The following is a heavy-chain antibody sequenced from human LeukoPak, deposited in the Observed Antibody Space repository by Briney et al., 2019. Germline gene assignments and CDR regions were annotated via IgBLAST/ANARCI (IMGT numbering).Heavy chain of an antibody. Sequence: ASVTVSCKASGYTFSSYYMHWVRQAPGQGLEWMGIINPSGGSTSYAQKFQGRVTMTRDMSTSTVYMELRSLRSEDTAVYYCARVRDGDTMIRGVLYYYYYMDVWGKGTTVTISS. J-gene: IGHJ6*03. CDR1: GYTFSSYY. V-gene: IGHV1-46*01. CDR3: ARVRDGDTMIRGVLYYYYYMDV. D-gene: IGHD3-10*01. CDR2: INPSGGST.